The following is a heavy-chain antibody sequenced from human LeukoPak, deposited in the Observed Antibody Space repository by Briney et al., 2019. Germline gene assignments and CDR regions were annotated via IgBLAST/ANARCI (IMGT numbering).Heavy chain of an antibody. CDR3: ARRSDSGSDDGEDYFDY. CDR2: YDGST. V-gene: IGHV4-39*01. D-gene: IGHD1-26*01. J-gene: IGHJ4*02. Sequence: YDGSTYYNPSLKSRVTISVDTSMNQFSLKLTSVTAADTAVYFCARRSDSGSDDGEDYFDYWGQGTLVTVSS.